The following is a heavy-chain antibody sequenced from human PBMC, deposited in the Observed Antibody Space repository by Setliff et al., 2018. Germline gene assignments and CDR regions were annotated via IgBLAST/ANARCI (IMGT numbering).Heavy chain of an antibody. CDR1: GGTFSSYA. J-gene: IGHJ6*03. D-gene: IGHD3-3*01. CDR2: IIPIFGTA. CDR3: ARGRHPPWSGYPYYYMDV. Sequence: ASVKVSCKASGGTFSSYAISWVRQAPGQGLEWMGRIIPIFGTANYAQKFQGRVTITADKSTSTAYMELSSLRSEDTAVYYCARGRHPPWSGYPYYYMDVWGKGTAVTVSS. V-gene: IGHV1-69*06.